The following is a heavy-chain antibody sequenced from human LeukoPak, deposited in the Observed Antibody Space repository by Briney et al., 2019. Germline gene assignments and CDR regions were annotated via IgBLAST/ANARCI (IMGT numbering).Heavy chain of an antibody. CDR1: GYTFTGYY. J-gene: IGHJ4*02. CDR3: ARGYYDILTGYSSPFDY. Sequence: ASVKVSCKASGYTFTGYYMHWVRQAPGRGLEWMGWINPNSGGTNYAQKFQGRVTMTRDTSISTAYMELSRLRSDDTAVYYCARGYYDILTGYSSPFDYWGQGTLVTVSS. V-gene: IGHV1-2*02. CDR2: INPNSGGT. D-gene: IGHD3-9*01.